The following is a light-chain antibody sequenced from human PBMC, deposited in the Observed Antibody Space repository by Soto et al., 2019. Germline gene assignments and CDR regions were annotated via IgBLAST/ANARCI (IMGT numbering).Light chain of an antibody. Sequence: QSVLTQPPSASGTPGQRVTISCSGSRSNIGNNHVYWYQHLPGTAPKLLIYRNSLRPSGVPDQFSGSKSGTSASLAISGLRSEDEADYYCSSYTSSSTLVVFGGGTQLTVL. V-gene: IGLV1-47*01. CDR1: RSNIGNNH. CDR3: SSYTSSSTLVV. J-gene: IGLJ2*01. CDR2: RNS.